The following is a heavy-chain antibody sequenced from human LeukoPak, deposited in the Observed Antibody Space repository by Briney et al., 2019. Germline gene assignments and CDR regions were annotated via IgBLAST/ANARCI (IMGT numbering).Heavy chain of an antibody. CDR1: GFRFRDYW. J-gene: IGHJ4*02. V-gene: IGHV3-74*01. CDR3: ARGGYSGSYYRFS. D-gene: IGHD6-25*01. Sequence: GGSLRLSCAASGFRFRDYWMHWVRQGPGKGPEWLSRTSKDGSDTFYADAAKARSTASRHNAKNTVYLQVTPVRPEDTAVYFCARGGYSGSYYRFSWGQGTLVTVAS. CDR2: TSKDGSDT.